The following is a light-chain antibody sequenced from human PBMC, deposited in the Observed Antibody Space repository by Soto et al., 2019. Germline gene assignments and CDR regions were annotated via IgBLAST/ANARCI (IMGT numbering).Light chain of an antibody. CDR1: SSNIGAGYD. Sequence: QSVLTQPPSVSGAPGQRVTISCTGSSSNIGAGYDVHWYQQLPGTAPKLLIYGNSNRPSGVPDRFSGSKSGTSASLAITGLQAGDEADYYCQSYDSSLSGSEVFGGGTKVTVL. CDR2: GNS. CDR3: QSYDSSLSGSEV. J-gene: IGLJ2*01. V-gene: IGLV1-40*01.